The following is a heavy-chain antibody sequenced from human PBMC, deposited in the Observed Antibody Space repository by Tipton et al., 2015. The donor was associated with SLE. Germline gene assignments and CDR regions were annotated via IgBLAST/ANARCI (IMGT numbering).Heavy chain of an antibody. Sequence: TLSLTCTVSGGSISSHYWSWIRQPPGKGLEWIGYIYYSGSTKYNPSLKSRVTISVDRSKNQFSLKLSSVTAADTAVYYCARGLSGWWFDPWGQGTLVTVSS. D-gene: IGHD1-14*01. V-gene: IGHV4-59*11. J-gene: IGHJ5*02. CDR2: IYYSGST. CDR1: GGSISSHY. CDR3: ARGLSGWWFDP.